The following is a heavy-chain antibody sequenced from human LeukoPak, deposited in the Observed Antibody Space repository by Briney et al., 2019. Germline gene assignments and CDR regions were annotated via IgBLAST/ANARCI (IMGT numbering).Heavy chain of an antibody. D-gene: IGHD4-11*01. J-gene: IGHJ3*02. Sequence: GRSLRLSCAASGFTFSSYAMHWVRQAPGKGLEWVAVISYDGSNKYYADSVKGRFTISRDNSKNTLHLQMNSLRAEDTAVYYCARGMTTVTTYAFDIWGQGTMVTVSS. CDR2: ISYDGSNK. CDR1: GFTFSSYA. V-gene: IGHV3-30-3*01. CDR3: ARGMTTVTTYAFDI.